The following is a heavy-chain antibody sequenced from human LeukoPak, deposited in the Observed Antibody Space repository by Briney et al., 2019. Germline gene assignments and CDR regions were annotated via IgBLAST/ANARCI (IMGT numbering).Heavy chain of an antibody. D-gene: IGHD2-2*01. V-gene: IGHV3-53*01. Sequence: GGSLRLSCAASGFTVSNKYMTWVRQAPGKGLEWVSLIYSDGRTYYADSVKGRFTISRDNAKNSLYLQMNSLRAEDTAVYYCARGRTYCSSTSCYDYMDVWGKGTTVTVSS. J-gene: IGHJ6*03. CDR3: ARGRTYCSSTSCYDYMDV. CDR2: IYSDGRT. CDR1: GFTVSNKY.